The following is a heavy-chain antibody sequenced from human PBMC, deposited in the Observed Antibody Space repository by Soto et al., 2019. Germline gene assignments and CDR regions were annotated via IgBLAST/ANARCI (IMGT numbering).Heavy chain of an antibody. V-gene: IGHV1-18*01. CDR1: GYTFTSYG. CDR3: ARDPGLHYYGMDF. D-gene: IGHD5-12*01. Sequence: QVQLVQSGAEVKKPGASVKVSCKASGYTFTSYGISWVRQAPGQGLEWMGWISAYNGTTTYAQKLQGRDTMTTDSSTSTDYMELRSLRSDDTAVYYCARDPGLHYYGMDFWGQGTTVTVSS. CDR2: ISAYNGTT. J-gene: IGHJ6*02.